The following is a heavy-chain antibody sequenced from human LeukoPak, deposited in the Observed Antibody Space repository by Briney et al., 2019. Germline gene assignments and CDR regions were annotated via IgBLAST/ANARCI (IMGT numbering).Heavy chain of an antibody. D-gene: IGHD2-15*01. J-gene: IGHJ4*02. Sequence: GGSLRLSCAASGFTFSSYAMHWVRQAPGKGLEWVAVISYDGSNKYYADSVKGRFTISRDNSKNTLYLQMSSLRAEDTAVYYCARDPCSGGSCYLDYWGQGTLVTVSS. CDR1: GFTFSSYA. V-gene: IGHV3-30*04. CDR3: ARDPCSGGSCYLDY. CDR2: ISYDGSNK.